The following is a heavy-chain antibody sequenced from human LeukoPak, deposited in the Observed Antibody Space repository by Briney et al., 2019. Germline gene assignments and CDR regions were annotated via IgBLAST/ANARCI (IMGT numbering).Heavy chain of an antibody. D-gene: IGHD3-3*01. CDR3: AKQGDFWSGYALTDYYYYMDV. J-gene: IGHJ6*03. CDR1: GFTFSSYG. Sequence: GGSLRLSCAASGFTFSSYGMHWVRQAPGKGLEWVAVIWYGGSNKYYADSVKGRFTISRDNSKNTLYLQMNSLRAEDTAVYYCAKQGDFWSGYALTDYYYYMDVWGKGTTVTVSS. V-gene: IGHV3-30*02. CDR2: IWYGGSNK.